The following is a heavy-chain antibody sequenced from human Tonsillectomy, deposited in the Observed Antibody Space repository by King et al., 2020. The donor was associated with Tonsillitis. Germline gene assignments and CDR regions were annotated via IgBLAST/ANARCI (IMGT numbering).Heavy chain of an antibody. CDR1: GGTFSTYA. Sequence: QLVQSGAEVKKPGSSVKVSCKASGGTFSTYAITWVRQAPGQGLEWMGRIVPILGIANYAQKFQGRFTITADKSTSTAYMELSNLTSEDTAVYYCARDRDVVVPAAIRFDPWGQGTLVTVSS. CDR3: ARDRDVVVPAAIRFDP. V-gene: IGHV1-69*09. D-gene: IGHD2-2*01. CDR2: IVPILGIA. J-gene: IGHJ5*02.